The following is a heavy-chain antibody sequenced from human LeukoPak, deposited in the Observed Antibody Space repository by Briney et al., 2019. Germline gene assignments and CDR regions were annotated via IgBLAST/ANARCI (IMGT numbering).Heavy chain of an antibody. CDR3: ARELPGGSGSYPDLDYYYGMDV. CDR1: GFTFSSYS. J-gene: IGHJ6*04. Sequence: GGSLRLSCAASGFTFSSYSMNWVRQAPGKGLEWVSSISSSSSYIYYADSVKGRFTISRDNAKNSLYLQMNSLRAEDTAVYYCARELPGGSGSYPDLDYYYGMDVWGKGTTVTVSS. V-gene: IGHV3-21*01. CDR2: ISSSSSYI. D-gene: IGHD3-10*01.